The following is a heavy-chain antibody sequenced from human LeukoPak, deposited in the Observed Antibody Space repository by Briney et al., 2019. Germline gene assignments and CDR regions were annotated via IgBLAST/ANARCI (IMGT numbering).Heavy chain of an antibody. CDR1: GGSVSSGSYY. J-gene: IGHJ4*02. CDR2: IYYSGST. CDR3: ACSGSYLFDY. V-gene: IGHV4-61*01. Sequence: SETLSLTCTVSGGSVSSGSYYWSWIRQPPGKGLEWIGYIYYSGSTYYNPSLKSRVTISVDTSKNQFSLKLSSVTAADTAVYYCACSGSYLFDYWGQGTLVTVSS. D-gene: IGHD3-10*02.